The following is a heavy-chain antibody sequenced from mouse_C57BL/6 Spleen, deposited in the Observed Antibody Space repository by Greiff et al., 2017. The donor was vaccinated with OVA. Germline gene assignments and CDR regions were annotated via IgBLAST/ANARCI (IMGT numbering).Heavy chain of an antibody. CDR3: ARGGYDYEAWFAY. Sequence: VQLQQPGAELVKPGASVKLSCKASGYTFTSYWMHWVKQRPGQGLEWIGMIHPNSGSTNYNEKFKSKATLTVDKSSSTAYMQLSSLTSEDSAVYYCARGGYDYEAWFAYWGQGTLVTVSA. CDR2: IHPNSGST. J-gene: IGHJ3*01. V-gene: IGHV1-64*01. D-gene: IGHD2-4*01. CDR1: GYTFTSYW.